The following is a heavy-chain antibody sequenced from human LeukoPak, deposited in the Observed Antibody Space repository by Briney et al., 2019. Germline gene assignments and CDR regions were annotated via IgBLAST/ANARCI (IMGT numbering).Heavy chain of an antibody. Sequence: SETLSLTCAVYGGSFSGCYWSWIRQPPGKGLEWIGEINHSGSTNYNPSLKSRVTISVDTSKNQFSLKLSSVTAADTAVYYCARGLGSIAARRAPLDYWGQGTLVTVSS. CDR2: INHSGST. V-gene: IGHV4-34*01. J-gene: IGHJ4*02. CDR1: GGSFSGCY. CDR3: ARGLGSIAARRAPLDY. D-gene: IGHD6-6*01.